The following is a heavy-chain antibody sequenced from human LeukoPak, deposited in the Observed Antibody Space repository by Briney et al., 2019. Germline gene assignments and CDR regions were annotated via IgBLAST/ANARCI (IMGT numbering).Heavy chain of an antibody. CDR1: GGSINISY. V-gene: IGHV4-4*09. Sequence: SETLSLTCTVSGGSINISYWSWIRQPPGKGLEWIGYIYHRGSTNYNPSLKSRITVSVDTSKNQFSLKLTSVTAADTAVYYCARNWHDYAFDIWGQGTMVTVSS. CDR2: IYHRGST. J-gene: IGHJ3*02. CDR3: ARNWHDYAFDI. D-gene: IGHD1-1*01.